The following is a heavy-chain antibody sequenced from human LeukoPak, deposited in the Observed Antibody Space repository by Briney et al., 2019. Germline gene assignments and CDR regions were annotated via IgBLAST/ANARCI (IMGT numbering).Heavy chain of an antibody. D-gene: IGHD4-11*01. Sequence: GGSLRLSCAASGFTFSSYSMNWVRQAPGKGLDWVSSISSSSSYIYYADSVKGRFTISRDNAKNSLYLQMNSLRAEDTAVYYCARSTVTTGLAFDYWGQGTLVTVSS. CDR2: ISSSSSYI. CDR1: GFTFSSYS. J-gene: IGHJ4*02. V-gene: IGHV3-21*01. CDR3: ARSTVTTGLAFDY.